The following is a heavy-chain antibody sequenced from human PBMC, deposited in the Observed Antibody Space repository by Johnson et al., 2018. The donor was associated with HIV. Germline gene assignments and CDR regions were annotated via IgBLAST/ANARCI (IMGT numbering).Heavy chain of an antibody. D-gene: IGHD1-26*01. V-gene: IGHV3-7*05. CDR3: ARGEGGSTDAFEI. CDR2: IKQDGSEK. Sequence: VQLVESGGGLVQPGGSLRLSCAASGFTFSSYWMSWVRQAPGKGLEWVANIKQDGSEKYYVDSVKGRFTISRDNAKNSLYLQMNSLSAEDTAVYYCARGEGGSTDAFEIWGQGTMVTVSS. CDR1: GFTFSSYW. J-gene: IGHJ3*02.